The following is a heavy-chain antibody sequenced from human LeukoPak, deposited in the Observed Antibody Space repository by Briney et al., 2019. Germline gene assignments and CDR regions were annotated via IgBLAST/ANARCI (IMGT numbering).Heavy chain of an antibody. D-gene: IGHD3-9*01. Sequence: SETLSLTCTVSGGSISSYYWSWIRQPPGKGLEWIGYIYYSGSTNYNPSLKSRVTISVDTSKNQFSLKLSSVTAADTAVYYCARAVGDLGNILTGYPYNFDCWGQGTLVTVSS. CDR1: GGSISSYY. J-gene: IGHJ4*02. CDR3: ARAVGDLGNILTGYPYNFDC. CDR2: IYYSGST. V-gene: IGHV4-59*01.